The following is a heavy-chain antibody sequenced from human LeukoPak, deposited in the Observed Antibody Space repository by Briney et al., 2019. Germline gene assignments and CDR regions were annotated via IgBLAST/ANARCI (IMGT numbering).Heavy chain of an antibody. CDR2: ISAYNGNT. V-gene: IGHV1-18*04. CDR3: ARGHRGYSYGYDY. Sequence: GASVKVSCKASGYTFTGYYMHWVRQAPGQGLEWMGWISAYNGNTNYAQKLQGRVTMTTDTSTSTAYMELRSLRSDDTAVYYCARGHRGYSYGYDYWGQGTLVTVSS. D-gene: IGHD5-18*01. J-gene: IGHJ4*02. CDR1: GYTFTGYY.